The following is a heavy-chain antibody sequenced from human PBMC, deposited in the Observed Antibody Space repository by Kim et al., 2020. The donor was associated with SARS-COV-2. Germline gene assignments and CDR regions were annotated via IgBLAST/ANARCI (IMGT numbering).Heavy chain of an antibody. CDR2: INTNTGNP. D-gene: IGHD6-19*01. CDR3: ALERGFQYSSRLGSWNDAFDI. V-gene: IGHV7-4-1*02. Sequence: ASVKVSCKASGYTFTSYAMNWVRQAPGQGLEWMGWINTNTGNPTYAQGFTGRFVFSLDTSVSTAYLQISSLKAEDTAVYYCALERGFQYSSRLGSWNDAFDIWGQGTMVTVSS. CDR1: GYTFTSYA. J-gene: IGHJ3*02.